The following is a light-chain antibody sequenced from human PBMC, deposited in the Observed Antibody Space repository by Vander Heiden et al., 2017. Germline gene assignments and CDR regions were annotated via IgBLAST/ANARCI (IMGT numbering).Light chain of an antibody. CDR3: QVWDSSSDHPI. Sequence: SYVLTHPPWVSVAPGQPARITCGGNNIGSKSVYRYQQKPGQAPLLVVYDDSDRPSGIPERFSGSNSGTTANLTISRVEAGDEADYYCQVWDSSSDHPIFGGGTKLTVL. CDR2: DDS. J-gene: IGLJ2*01. CDR1: NIGSKS. V-gene: IGLV3-21*02.